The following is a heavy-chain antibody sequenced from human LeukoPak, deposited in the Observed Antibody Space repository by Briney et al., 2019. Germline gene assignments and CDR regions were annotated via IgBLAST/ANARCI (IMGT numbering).Heavy chain of an antibody. V-gene: IGHV4-61*02. D-gene: IGHD6-13*01. J-gene: IGHJ5*02. CDR2: ISSSGST. CDR1: GDSISSGDYY. Sequence: SETLSLTCTVSGDSISSGDYYWSWIRQPAGKGLEWIGRISSSGSTNYNPSLKSRVTISVDTSKNQFSLKLSSVTAADTAVYYCARFGGRWYSSSWYRSNWFDPWGQGTLVTVSS. CDR3: ARFGGRWYSSSWYRSNWFDP.